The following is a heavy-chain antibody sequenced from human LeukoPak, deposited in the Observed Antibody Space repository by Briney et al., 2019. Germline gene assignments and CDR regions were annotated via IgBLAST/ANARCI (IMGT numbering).Heavy chain of an antibody. Sequence: SETLSLTCTVSGVSISSYYWSWIRQPPGKGLEWIGYTYNSESTNYNPSLKSRVTVSVDTSKNQFSLKLSSATAADTAVYYCARVGRGWYAFDYWGQGTLVTVSS. J-gene: IGHJ4*02. CDR3: ARVGRGWYAFDY. CDR2: TYNSEST. CDR1: GVSISSYY. V-gene: IGHV4-59*01. D-gene: IGHD6-19*01.